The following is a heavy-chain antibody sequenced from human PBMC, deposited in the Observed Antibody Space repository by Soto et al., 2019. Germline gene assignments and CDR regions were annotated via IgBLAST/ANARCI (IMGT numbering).Heavy chain of an antibody. Sequence: ASVKVSCKASGYTFTSYDINWVRQATGQGLEWMGWMNPNSGNTGYAQKFQGRVTMTRNTSISTAYMELSSLRSEDTAVYYCARGGEARYCSGGSCYFGWFDPWGQGTLVTVSS. J-gene: IGHJ5*02. CDR2: MNPNSGNT. D-gene: IGHD2-15*01. CDR3: ARGGEARYCSGGSCYFGWFDP. V-gene: IGHV1-8*01. CDR1: GYTFTSYD.